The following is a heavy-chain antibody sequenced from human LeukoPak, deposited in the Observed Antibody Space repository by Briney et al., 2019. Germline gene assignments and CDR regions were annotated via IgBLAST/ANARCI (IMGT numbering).Heavy chain of an antibody. J-gene: IGHJ4*02. CDR2: TNEDASTT. CDR3: VRDLGGRSGY. V-gene: IGHV3-74*01. Sequence: PGGSLRLSCAASGFTFSSYWMHWVRQAPGKGLVWVSRTNEDASTTNYADSVKGRFTIPRDNAKNTLYLQMNSLRAEDTAVYYCVRDLGGRSGYWGQGTLVTVSS. D-gene: IGHD1-26*01. CDR1: GFTFSSYW.